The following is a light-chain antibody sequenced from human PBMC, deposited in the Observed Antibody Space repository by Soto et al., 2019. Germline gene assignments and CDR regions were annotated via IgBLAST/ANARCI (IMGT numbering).Light chain of an antibody. CDR2: EVS. Sequence: QSALTQPASVSGSPGQSITISCTGTSSDVGGYNYVSWYQQHPGEAPKLMIYEVSNRPSGVSNRFSGSKSGNTASLTISGLQAEDEADYFCKSYAGSNTYVFGSGTKLTVL. CDR3: KSYAGSNTYV. J-gene: IGLJ1*01. CDR1: SSDVGGYNY. V-gene: IGLV2-14*01.